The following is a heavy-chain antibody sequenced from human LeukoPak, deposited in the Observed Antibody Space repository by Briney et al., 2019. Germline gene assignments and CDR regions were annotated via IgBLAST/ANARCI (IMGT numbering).Heavy chain of an antibody. CDR2: IYPGDSDT. V-gene: IGHV5-51*01. D-gene: IGHD3-22*01. Sequence: GESLKISCKGSGYSFTSYWIGWVRQMPGKGLEWMGIIYPGDSDTRYSPSFQGQVTISADKSISTAYLQWSSLKASDTAMYYCARQKTATSAYYYDSSGYSYIDYWGQGTLVTVSS. CDR3: ARQKTATSAYYYDSSGYSYIDY. CDR1: GYSFTSYW. J-gene: IGHJ4*02.